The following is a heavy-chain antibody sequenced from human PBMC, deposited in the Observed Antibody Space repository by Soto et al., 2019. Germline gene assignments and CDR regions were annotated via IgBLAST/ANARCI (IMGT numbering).Heavy chain of an antibody. V-gene: IGHV1-18*04. CDR1: GYTFTSYC. CDR3: ASPDSSGYSAFDI. D-gene: IGHD3-22*01. CDR2: ISAYNGNT. Sequence: ASVKVSCKASGYTFTSYCISWVLQAPGQGLEWMGWISAYNGNTNYAQKLQGRVTMTTDTSTSTAYMELRSLRSDDTAVYYCASPDSSGYSAFDIWGQGTMVTVSS. J-gene: IGHJ3*02.